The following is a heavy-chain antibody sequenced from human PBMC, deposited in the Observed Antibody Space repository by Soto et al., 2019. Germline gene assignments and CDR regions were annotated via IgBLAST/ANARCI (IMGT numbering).Heavy chain of an antibody. CDR1: GFTVSSNY. CDR2: IYSGGST. V-gene: IGHV3-66*01. J-gene: IGHJ6*03. CDR3: ARDIRYCSGGSCAAPYYYYYYYMDV. Sequence: PGGSLRLSCAASGFTVSSNYMSWVRQAPGKGLEWVSVIYSGGSTYYADSVKGRFTISRDNSKNTLYLQMNSLRAEDTAVYYCARDIRYCSGGSCAAPYYYYYYYMDVWGKGTTVTVSS. D-gene: IGHD2-15*01.